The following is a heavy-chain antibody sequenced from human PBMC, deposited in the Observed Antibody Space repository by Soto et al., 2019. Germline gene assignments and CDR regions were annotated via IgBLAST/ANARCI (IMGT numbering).Heavy chain of an antibody. Sequence: GASVKVSCKASGGTFSSYAISWVRQAPGQGLEWMGGIIPIFGTANYAQKFQGRVTITADESTSTAYMELSSLRSEDTAVYYCASSAWTQNYYFDYWGQGTLVTVSS. J-gene: IGHJ4*02. CDR1: GGTFSSYA. D-gene: IGHD1-7*01. CDR3: ASSAWTQNYYFDY. CDR2: IIPIFGTA. V-gene: IGHV1-69*13.